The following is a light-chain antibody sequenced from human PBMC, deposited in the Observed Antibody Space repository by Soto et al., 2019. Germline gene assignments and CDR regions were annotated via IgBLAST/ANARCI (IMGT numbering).Light chain of an antibody. V-gene: IGKV1-39*01. CDR2: AAS. Sequence: DIQMTQSPSSLSASVGDRVTITCRASQSISSYLNWYQQKPGKAPKLLIYAASSLQSGGPSRFXXSGSGTDFTLTISSLQPEDFATYYCQQSYSTPPVFTFGPGTKVDIK. J-gene: IGKJ3*01. CDR1: QSISSY. CDR3: QQSYSTPPVFT.